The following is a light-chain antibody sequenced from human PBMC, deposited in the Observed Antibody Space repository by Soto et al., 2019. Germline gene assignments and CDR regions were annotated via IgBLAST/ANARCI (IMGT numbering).Light chain of an antibody. V-gene: IGKV3-15*01. CDR1: PSVSSN. Sequence: EVAMTQSPGTLSVAPGERATLSCRASPSVSSNLAWYQQKPCQAPRLLIYGASTRATGIPARFSGRGSGTEFTLTISSVQSEDFAVYYCHQYNNWPSLTFGGGTKVDIK. CDR2: GAS. CDR3: HQYNNWPSLT. J-gene: IGKJ4*01.